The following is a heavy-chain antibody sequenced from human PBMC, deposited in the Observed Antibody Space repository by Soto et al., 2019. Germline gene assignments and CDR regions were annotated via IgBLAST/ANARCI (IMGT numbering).Heavy chain of an antibody. D-gene: IGHD3-10*01. CDR1: SGSISSSNW. V-gene: IGHV4-4*02. J-gene: IGHJ6*02. CDR2: IYHSGST. CDR3: ARAWGDGFNYYYYGMDV. Sequence: SETLSLTCAVSSGSISSSNWWSWVRQPPGKGLEWIGEIYHSGSTNYNPSLKSRVTISVDKSKNQFSLKLSSVTAADTAVYYCARAWGDGFNYYYYGMDVWGQGTTVTVSS.